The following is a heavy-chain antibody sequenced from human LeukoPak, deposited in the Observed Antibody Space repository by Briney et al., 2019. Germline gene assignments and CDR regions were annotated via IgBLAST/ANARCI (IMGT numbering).Heavy chain of an antibody. Sequence: ASVKVSCKTSGGTFSSSAITWVRQAPGQGLEWMGRIIPALNITSYAQKFQGRVTITADTSTSAAYMELSSLRSEETAVYYCARDQGLTAPPPYGLDVWGQGTTVTVSS. V-gene: IGHV1-69*04. CDR2: IIPALNIT. CDR1: GGTFSSSA. D-gene: IGHD5-18*01. J-gene: IGHJ6*02. CDR3: ARDQGLTAPPPYGLDV.